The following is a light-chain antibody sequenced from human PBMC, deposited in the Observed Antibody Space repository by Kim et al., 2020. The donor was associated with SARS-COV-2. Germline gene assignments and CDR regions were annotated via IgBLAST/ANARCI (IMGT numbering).Light chain of an antibody. CDR2: AAS. J-gene: IGKJ1*01. CDR1: QGISSY. CDR3: QQPNSYPWT. Sequence: IQLTQSPSSLSASVGDRVTITCRASQGISSYLAWYQQKPGKAPKLLIYAASTLQSGVPSRFSGSGSGTDFTLTISSLQPEDFATYYCQQPNSYPWTFGQGTKVEIK. V-gene: IGKV1-9*01.